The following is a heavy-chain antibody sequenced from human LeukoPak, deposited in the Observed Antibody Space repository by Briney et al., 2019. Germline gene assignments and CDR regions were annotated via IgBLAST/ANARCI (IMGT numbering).Heavy chain of an antibody. V-gene: IGHV4-39*01. CDR1: GGSISINHYY. Sequence: SETLSLTCTVSGGSISINHYYWGWIRQPPGKGLEWIASIYYSGRTYYNPSLKSRVTISVDTSRDQFSLKVSSVTAADTAVYYCARVTAVVAANPYFDFWGQGILVTVTS. J-gene: IGHJ4*02. CDR3: ARVTAVVAANPYFDF. CDR2: IYYSGRT. D-gene: IGHD2-15*01.